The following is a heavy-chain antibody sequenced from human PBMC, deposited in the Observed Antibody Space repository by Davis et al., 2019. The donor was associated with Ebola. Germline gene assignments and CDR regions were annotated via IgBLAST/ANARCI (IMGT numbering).Heavy chain of an antibody. CDR2: IYHSGST. D-gene: IGHD6-13*01. V-gene: IGHV4-38-2*01. Sequence: PSETLSLTCAVSGYSISSGYYWGWIRQPPGKGLEWIGSIYHSGSTYYNPSLKSRVTISVDTSKNQFSLKLSSVTAADTAVYYCAKGSYSSSWSYYYYYGMDVWGQGTTVTVSS. J-gene: IGHJ6*02. CDR1: GYSISSGYY. CDR3: AKGSYSSSWSYYYYYGMDV.